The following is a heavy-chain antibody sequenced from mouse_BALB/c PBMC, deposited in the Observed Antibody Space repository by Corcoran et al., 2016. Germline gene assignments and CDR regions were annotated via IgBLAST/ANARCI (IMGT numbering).Heavy chain of an antibody. CDR2: ISCYNGAT. D-gene: IGHD3-1*01. Sequence: LVKTGASVKISCKASGYSFTGYYMHWVKQSHGKSLEWIGYISCYNGATSYNQKFKGKATFTVDTSSSTAYMQFNSLTSEDSAVYYCARSARATYYFDYWGQGTTRTVSS. CDR1: GYSFTGYY. CDR3: ARSARATYYFDY. J-gene: IGHJ2*01. V-gene: IGHV1S34*01.